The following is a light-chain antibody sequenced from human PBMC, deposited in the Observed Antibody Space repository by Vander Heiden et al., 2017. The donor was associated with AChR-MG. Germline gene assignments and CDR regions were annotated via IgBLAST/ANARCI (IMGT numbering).Light chain of an antibody. CDR1: KLGDKY. CDR2: QDT. J-gene: IGLJ1*01. Sequence: SYDLTQPPSVSVSPGQTANITCSGSKLGDKYACWYQQRPGQSPVLFIYQDTKRPSGIPERFSGSNSGNTATLTISGAQTMDEADYYCQAWDSNTAIFGPGTKVTVL. V-gene: IGLV3-1*01. CDR3: QAWDSNTAI.